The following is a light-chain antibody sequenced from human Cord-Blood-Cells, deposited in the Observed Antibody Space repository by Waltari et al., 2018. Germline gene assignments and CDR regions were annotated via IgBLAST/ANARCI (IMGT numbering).Light chain of an antibody. CDR3: QQYDNLPPYT. Sequence: DIQMTQSPSSLSASVGDRVTITCQASQDISNYLNWYQQKPGKAPKLLIYDASNLETGVPSRFSRRRAGTNFTFTIISLQPEDITAYYCQQYDNLPPYTFGQGTKLEIK. V-gene: IGKV1-33*01. CDR1: QDISNY. J-gene: IGKJ2*01. CDR2: DAS.